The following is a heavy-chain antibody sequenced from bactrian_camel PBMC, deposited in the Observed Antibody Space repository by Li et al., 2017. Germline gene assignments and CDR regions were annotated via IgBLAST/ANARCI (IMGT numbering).Heavy chain of an antibody. D-gene: IGHD2*01. CDR3: AAGDTWYCLSDFRARNFAY. CDR1: GFTFSNYG. J-gene: IGHJ6*01. V-gene: IGHV3S40*01. CDR2: IHFGGRT. Sequence: VQLVESGGGLVQPGGSLRLSCAASGFTFSNYGFHWVRQAPGKGLEWVSVIHFGGRTDYADSVKGRFTISLDRSQNTMFLQMNNLEPDDTAMYFCAAGDTWYCLSDFRARNFAYWGQGTQVTVS.